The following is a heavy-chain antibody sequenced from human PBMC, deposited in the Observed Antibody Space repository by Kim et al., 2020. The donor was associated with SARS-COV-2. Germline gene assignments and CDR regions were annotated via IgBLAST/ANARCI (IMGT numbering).Heavy chain of an antibody. J-gene: IGHJ6*02. Sequence: GGSLRLSCAASGFTFSDYYMSWIRQAPGRGLEWVSYISSSSSYTNYADSVKGRFTISRDNAKNSLDLQMNSLRAEDTAVYYCARVGYDYVWGSYRDYYYYYGMDLWGQGTTVTVSS. CDR1: GFTFSDYY. CDR3: ARVGYDYVWGSYRDYYYYYGMDL. D-gene: IGHD3-16*02. CDR2: ISSSSSYT. V-gene: IGHV3-11*05.